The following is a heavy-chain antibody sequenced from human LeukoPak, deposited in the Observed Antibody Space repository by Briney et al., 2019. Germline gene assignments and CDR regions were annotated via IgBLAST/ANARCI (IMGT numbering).Heavy chain of an antibody. V-gene: IGHV4-59*08. D-gene: IGHD3-22*01. J-gene: IGHJ4*02. CDR1: GGSINSHH. CDR3: ARLDSSGYCYFDY. Sequence: PSETLSLTCTVSGGSINSHHWSWLRQPPGKGLEWIGYIYYRGSTNYNPSLKSRVTISVDTSKNQFSLKLSSVTAADTAVYYCARLDSSGYCYFDYWGQGTLVTVSS. CDR2: IYYRGST.